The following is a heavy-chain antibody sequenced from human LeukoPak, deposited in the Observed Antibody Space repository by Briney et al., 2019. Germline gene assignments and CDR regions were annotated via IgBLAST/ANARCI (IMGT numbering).Heavy chain of an antibody. CDR2: IKEDGSDK. D-gene: IGHD2-15*01. J-gene: IGHJ4*02. Sequence: GGSLRLSCAASGFTFSNFWMACVRQAPGKGLEWVAHIKEDGSDKKYVDSVMGRFTISRDNPKNSLYLQMHSMRAEDTAVYYCARDIGDHTFDYWGQGGLVTVSS. CDR1: GFTFSNFW. V-gene: IGHV3-7*05. CDR3: ARDIGDHTFDY.